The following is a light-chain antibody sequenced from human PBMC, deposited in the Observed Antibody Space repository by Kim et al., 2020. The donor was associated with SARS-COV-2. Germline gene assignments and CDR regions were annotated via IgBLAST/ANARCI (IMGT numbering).Light chain of an antibody. CDR2: EDD. CDR3: QSYNRSYVV. CDR1: RGRIDDSY. Sequence: GRTETLSCTRSRGRIDDSYVQWYQQRPGGVPTTVIYEDDQRPSGVSDRFSGSIDNSSNSASLAISGRKTEDEADYYGQSYNRSYVVFGGGTQLTVL. V-gene: IGLV6-57*03. J-gene: IGLJ2*01.